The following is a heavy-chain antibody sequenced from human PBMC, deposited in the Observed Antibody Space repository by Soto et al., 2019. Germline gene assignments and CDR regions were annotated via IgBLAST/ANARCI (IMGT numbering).Heavy chain of an antibody. D-gene: IGHD1-26*01. CDR2: IIPILGIA. V-gene: IGHV1-69*04. CDR3: ARDRNADSGSYYYYYYGMDV. J-gene: IGHJ6*02. CDR1: GGTFSSYA. Sequence: ASVKVSCKASGGTFSSYAISWVRQAPGQGLEWMGRIIPILGIANYAQKFQGRVTITADKSTSTAYMELSSLRSEDTAVYYCARDRNADSGSYYYYYYGMDVWGQGTTVTVSS.